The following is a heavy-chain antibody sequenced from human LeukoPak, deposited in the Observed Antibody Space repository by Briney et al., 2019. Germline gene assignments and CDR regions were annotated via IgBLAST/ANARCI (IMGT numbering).Heavy chain of an antibody. D-gene: IGHD3-16*01. J-gene: IGHJ4*02. CDR3: SPSRAAGGKTDY. Sequence: GGSLRLSCAGAGFAVTTNHMTWVRQAPGKGLQCVSIIYHNGDTFYEDSMRGRFTISRDISTNTVDLLMNSLRPEDTAVYYCSPSRAAGGKTDYWGQGTLVTVSS. CDR2: IYHNGDT. CDR1: GFAVTTNH. V-gene: IGHV3-53*01.